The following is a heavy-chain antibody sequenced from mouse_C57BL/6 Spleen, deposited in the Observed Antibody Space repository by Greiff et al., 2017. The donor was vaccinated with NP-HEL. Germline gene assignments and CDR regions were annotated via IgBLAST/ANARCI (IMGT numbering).Heavy chain of an antibody. J-gene: IGHJ2*01. CDR1: GYTFTDYN. CDR2: INPNNGGT. Sequence: VQLKQSGPELVKPGASVKMSCKASGYTFTDYNMHWVKQSHGKSLEWIGYINPNNGGTSYNQKFKGKATLTVNKSSSTAYMELRSLTSEDSAVYYCARYEVYGNYAFDYWGQGTTLTVSS. V-gene: IGHV1-22*01. D-gene: IGHD2-1*01. CDR3: ARYEVYGNYAFDY.